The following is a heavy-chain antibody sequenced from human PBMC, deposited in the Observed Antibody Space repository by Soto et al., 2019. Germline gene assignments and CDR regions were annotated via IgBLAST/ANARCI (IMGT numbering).Heavy chain of an antibody. CDR3: AKSRVFIGAIVTLLDS. Sequence: LRLSCATSGFTFSSYARVWVRQAAGKGLEWAASISNNGDTAYYADSVKGRFTISRGNSENTLYLQMNGLRADDTALYFCAKSRVFIGAIVTLLDSWGQGTQVTVSS. CDR1: GFTFSSYA. J-gene: IGHJ4*02. D-gene: IGHD3-16*02. CDR2: ISNNGDTA. V-gene: IGHV3-23*01.